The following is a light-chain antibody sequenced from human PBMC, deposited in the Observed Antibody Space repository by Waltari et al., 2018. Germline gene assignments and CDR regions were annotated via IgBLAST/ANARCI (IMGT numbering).Light chain of an antibody. Sequence: QSVLTQPPSVSGAPGQRVTISCTWSSANIGAGYDVHWYQQFPGTAPKLLIYHNSNRPSGVPDRFSGSKSGTSASLAITGLLAEDEADYYCQSFDSSLNAVLFGGGTKLTVL. CDR2: HNS. CDR3: QSFDSSLNAVL. J-gene: IGLJ2*01. CDR1: SANIGAGYD. V-gene: IGLV1-40*01.